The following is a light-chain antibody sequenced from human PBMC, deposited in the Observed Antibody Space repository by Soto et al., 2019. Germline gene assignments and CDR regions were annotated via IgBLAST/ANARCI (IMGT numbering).Light chain of an antibody. V-gene: IGKV3D-20*02. J-gene: IGKJ5*01. Sequence: EIVVTQSPGTLSLSPGERATLSCRASQSVSSSYLAWYQQKPGQAPRLLIYDASNRAAGIPARFSGSGSGTDFTLTISSLEPEDFAIYYCQQRQYWPPITFGQGTRLEIK. CDR2: DAS. CDR3: QQRQYWPPIT. CDR1: QSVSSSY.